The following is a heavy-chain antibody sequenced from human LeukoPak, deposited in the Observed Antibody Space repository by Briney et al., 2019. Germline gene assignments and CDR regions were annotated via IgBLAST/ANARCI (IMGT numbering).Heavy chain of an antibody. CDR2: ISGSGGST. Sequence: GGSLRPSCAASGFTFSSYAMSWVRQAPGKGLEWVSAISGSGGSTYYADSVKGRFTISRDNSKNTLYLQMNSLRAEDTAVYYCAKAQGPYYYDSSGYYFDYWGQGTLVTVSS. J-gene: IGHJ4*02. V-gene: IGHV3-23*01. CDR1: GFTFSSYA. D-gene: IGHD3-22*01. CDR3: AKAQGPYYYDSSGYYFDY.